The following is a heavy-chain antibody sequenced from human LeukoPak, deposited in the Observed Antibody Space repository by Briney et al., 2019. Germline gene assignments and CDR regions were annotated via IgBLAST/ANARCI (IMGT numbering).Heavy chain of an antibody. V-gene: IGHV4-61*02. CDR1: GGSISSGSYF. Sequence: SQTLSLTCTVSGGSISSGSYFWNWIRQPAGKGLEWIGRIYTSGSTDYNPSLKSRVTISLDTSKNQFSLKLSSVTAADTAVYYCARDGYYDSSGSRDAFDIWGQGTMVTVSS. J-gene: IGHJ3*02. CDR2: IYTSGST. D-gene: IGHD3-22*01. CDR3: ARDGYYDSSGSRDAFDI.